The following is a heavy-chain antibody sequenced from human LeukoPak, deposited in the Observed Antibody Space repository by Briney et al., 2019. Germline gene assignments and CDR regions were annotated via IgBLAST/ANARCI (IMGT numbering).Heavy chain of an antibody. D-gene: IGHD3-10*01. CDR1: GYTFTSYY. Sequence: ASVKVSCKASGYTFTSYYMHWVRQAPGQGLEWMGIINPSGGSTSYAQKFQGRVTMTRDTSTSTVYMELSSLRSEDTAIYYCARDRSRYSGSGNGFDYWGQGTLVTVSS. CDR3: ARDRSRYSGSGNGFDY. V-gene: IGHV1-46*01. CDR2: INPSGGST. J-gene: IGHJ4*02.